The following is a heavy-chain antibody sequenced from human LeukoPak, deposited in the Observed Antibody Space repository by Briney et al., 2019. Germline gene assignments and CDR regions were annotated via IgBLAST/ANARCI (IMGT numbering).Heavy chain of an antibody. Sequence: SETLSLTCTVSGGSISSYYWSWIRQPPGTGLEWIGYIYYSGSTNYNPSLKSRVTISVDTSKNQFSLKLSSVTAADTAVYYCARESRGINMVRGVRPWGQGTLVTVSS. CDR1: GGSISSYY. J-gene: IGHJ5*02. CDR3: ARESRGINMVRGVRP. V-gene: IGHV4-59*12. D-gene: IGHD3-10*01. CDR2: IYYSGST.